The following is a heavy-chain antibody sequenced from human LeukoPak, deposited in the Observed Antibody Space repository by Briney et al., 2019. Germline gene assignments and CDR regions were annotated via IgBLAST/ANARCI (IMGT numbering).Heavy chain of an antibody. D-gene: IGHD3-22*01. J-gene: IGHJ4*02. CDR2: INHSGST. CDR1: GGSFSGYY. CDR3: ARATSRGSGYLRFDY. V-gene: IGHV4-34*01. Sequence: SETLSLTCAVYGGSFSGYYWSWIRQPPGKGLEWIGEINHSGSTNYNPSLKSRVTISVDTSKNQFSLKLSSVTAADTAVYYCARATSRGSGYLRFDYWGQGTLVTVSS.